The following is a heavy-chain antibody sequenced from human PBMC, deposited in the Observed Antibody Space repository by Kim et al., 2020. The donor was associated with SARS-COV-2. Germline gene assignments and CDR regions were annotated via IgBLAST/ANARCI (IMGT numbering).Heavy chain of an antibody. CDR3: ARGEAAAGPRGGAFDI. J-gene: IGHJ3*02. V-gene: IGHV4-34*01. Sequence: SLKSRVTISVDTSKNQFSLKLSSVTAADTAVYYCARGEAAAGPRGGAFDIWGQGTMVTVSS. D-gene: IGHD6-13*01.